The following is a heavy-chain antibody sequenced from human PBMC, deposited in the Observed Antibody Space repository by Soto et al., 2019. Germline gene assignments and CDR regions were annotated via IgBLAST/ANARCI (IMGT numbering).Heavy chain of an antibody. Sequence: QVQLVESGGGVVQPGRSLRLSCAASGFTFSNFGMHWVRQAPGKRLQWVAVISHDGSYKYYAYSLKGRFIFSRDNSKNTLYLQMNSLRAEDTAVYYCAKGLSPYYYGMDVWGQGTTVTVSS. D-gene: IGHD2-15*01. V-gene: IGHV3-30*18. CDR3: AKGLSPYYYGMDV. CDR2: ISHDGSYK. CDR1: GFTFSNFG. J-gene: IGHJ6*02.